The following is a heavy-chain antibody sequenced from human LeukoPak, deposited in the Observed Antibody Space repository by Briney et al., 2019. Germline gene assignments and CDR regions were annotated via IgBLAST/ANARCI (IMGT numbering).Heavy chain of an antibody. J-gene: IGHJ4*02. CDR2: IIPILGIA. Sequence: SVKVSCKASGGTFSSYAISWVRQAPGQGLEWMGRIIPILGIANYAQEFQGRVTITADKSTSTAYMELSSLRSEDTAVYYCASARGIDFWSGYYDYWGQGTLVTVSS. V-gene: IGHV1-69*04. CDR3: ASARGIDFWSGYYDY. D-gene: IGHD3-3*01. CDR1: GGTFSSYA.